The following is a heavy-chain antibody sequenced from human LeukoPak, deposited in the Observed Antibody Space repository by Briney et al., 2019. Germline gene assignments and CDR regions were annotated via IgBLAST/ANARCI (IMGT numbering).Heavy chain of an antibody. J-gene: IGHJ4*02. CDR3: VKAYGSGWYGPHFDY. CDR2: ISYDGSNK. Sequence: GGSLRLSCAASGFTFSSYGMHWVRQAPGKGLEWVAVISYDGSNKYYADSVKGRFTISRDNSKNTLYLQMNSLRAEDTAVYYCVKAYGSGWYGPHFDYWGQGALVTVSS. D-gene: IGHD6-19*01. V-gene: IGHV3-30*18. CDR1: GFTFSSYG.